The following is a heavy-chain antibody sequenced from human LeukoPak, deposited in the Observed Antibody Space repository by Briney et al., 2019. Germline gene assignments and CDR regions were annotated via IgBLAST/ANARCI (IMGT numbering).Heavy chain of an antibody. D-gene: IGHD6-19*01. Sequence: GESLKISCKGSGYSFTSYWISWVRQMPGKGLEWMGRIDPSDSYTNYSPSFQGHVTISVDKSISTAYLQWSSLRASDTAIYYCARLGVTGTAADYWGQGSLVTVSS. CDR1: GYSFTSYW. CDR2: IDPSDSYT. CDR3: ARLGVTGTAADY. V-gene: IGHV5-10-1*01. J-gene: IGHJ4*02.